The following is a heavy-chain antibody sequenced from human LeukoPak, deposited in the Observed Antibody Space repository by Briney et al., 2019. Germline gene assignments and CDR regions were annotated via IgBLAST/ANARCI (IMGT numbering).Heavy chain of an antibody. CDR3: ARPKAAGSYDF. Sequence: SETLSLTCSVSGGSISRHYWTWIRQPPGKGLEWIGYTHFSGTTNYNPSLKSRATISLDRAKNQISLTLTSVTAAGTAVYFCARPKAAGSYDFWGQGTLVTVSS. V-gene: IGHV4-59*11. CDR2: THFSGTT. CDR1: GGSISRHY. J-gene: IGHJ4*02. D-gene: IGHD6-13*01.